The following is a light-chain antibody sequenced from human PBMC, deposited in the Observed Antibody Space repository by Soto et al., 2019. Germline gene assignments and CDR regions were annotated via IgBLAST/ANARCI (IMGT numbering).Light chain of an antibody. CDR1: SSDIGAYNY. CDR2: DVT. V-gene: IGLV2-14*03. CDR3: SSYTSNSTYV. Sequence: QSALTQPASVSDSPGQSITISCTGTSSDIGAYNYVSWYQQHPGKAPRLMIYDVTNRPSGVSNRFSGSKSGTTASLIISGLQAEDEADYYCSSYTSNSTYVFGTGTMVTVL. J-gene: IGLJ1*01.